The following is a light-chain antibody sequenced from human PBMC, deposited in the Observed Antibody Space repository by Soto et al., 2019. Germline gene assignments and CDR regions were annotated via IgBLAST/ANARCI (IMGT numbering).Light chain of an antibody. CDR1: GREVGGYNY. J-gene: IGLJ1*01. Sequence: QSALTQPPSASGSPGQSVTISCTETGREVGGYNYVSWYQQHPDKAPKLMIFEVNKRPSGVPDRFSGSKSGNTASLTVSGLQAEDEADYYCSSYAGSNNYVFGTGTKLTVL. CDR2: EVN. CDR3: SSYAGSNNYV. V-gene: IGLV2-8*01.